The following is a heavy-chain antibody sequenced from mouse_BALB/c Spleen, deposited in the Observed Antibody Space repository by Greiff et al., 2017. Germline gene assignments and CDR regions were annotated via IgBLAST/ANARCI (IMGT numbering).Heavy chain of an antibody. V-gene: IGHV14-4*02. J-gene: IGHJ1*01. CDR2: IDPENGDT. D-gene: IGHD2-3*01. Sequence: EVQLQQSGAELVRPGASVKLSCTASGFNIKDYYMHWVKQRPEQGLEWIGWIDPENGDTEYAPKFQGKATMAADTSSNTAYLQLSSLTSEDTAVYYCTRWLLHWYFDVWGAGTTVTVSS. CDR3: TRWLLHWYFDV. CDR1: GFNIKDYY.